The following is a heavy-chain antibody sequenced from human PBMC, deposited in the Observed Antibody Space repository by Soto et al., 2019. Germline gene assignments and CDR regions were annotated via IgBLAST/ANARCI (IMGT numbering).Heavy chain of an antibody. CDR3: ARGDPLLWFGEKVYYGMDV. J-gene: IGHJ6*02. CDR1: GGSISSYY. V-gene: IGHV4-59*01. D-gene: IGHD3-10*01. Sequence: SETLSLTCTVSGGSISSYYWSWIRQPPGKGLEWIGYIYYSGSTNYNPSLKSRVTISVDTSKNQYSLKLSSVTAADTAVYYCARGDPLLWFGEKVYYGMDVWGQGTTVTVSS. CDR2: IYYSGST.